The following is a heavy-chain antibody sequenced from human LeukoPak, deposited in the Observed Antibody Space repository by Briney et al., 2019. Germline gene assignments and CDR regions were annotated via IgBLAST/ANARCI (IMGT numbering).Heavy chain of an antibody. J-gene: IGHJ6*02. V-gene: IGHV3-48*04. CDR2: ISSSSSTI. Sequence: GGSLRLSCAASGFTFSSYSMNWVRQAPGKGLEWVSYISSSSSTIYYADSVKGRFTISRVNAKNSLYLQMNSLRAEDTAVYYCARDRFDYGDPYYYGMDVWGQGTTVTVSS. CDR3: ARDRFDYGDPYYYGMDV. D-gene: IGHD4-17*01. CDR1: GFTFSSYS.